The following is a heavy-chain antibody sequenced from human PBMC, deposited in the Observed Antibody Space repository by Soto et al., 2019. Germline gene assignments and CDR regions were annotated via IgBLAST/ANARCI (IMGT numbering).Heavy chain of an antibody. CDR3: AHSLTAAGTVDY. D-gene: IGHD6-13*01. V-gene: IGHV2-5*02. CDR2: IYWDDAE. J-gene: IGHJ4*01. CDR1: GFSLSTSGVG. Sequence: QITLKKSGPTLVKPTQTLTLTCTFSGFSLSTSGVGVGWIRQPPGEALEWLALIYWDDAERYTPSLKSRLTILKDTAKNQVFLTMTNMDPVDTATYYCAHSLTAAGTVDYWGQGTLVTVSS.